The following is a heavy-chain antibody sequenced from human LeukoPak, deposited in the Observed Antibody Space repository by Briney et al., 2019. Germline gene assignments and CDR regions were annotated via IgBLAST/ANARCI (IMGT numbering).Heavy chain of an antibody. Sequence: KPSETLSLTCIVSGGSISSYSWTWIRQPAGEGLEWIGCIYTSGTTNYEPSLKSRVTMSVDTTKNQFSLKLSSVTAAATAVYYCAEEGGGGYARAFDIWGQGTMVTVSS. CDR2: IYTSGTT. CDR1: GGSISSYS. D-gene: IGHD5-12*01. CDR3: AEEGGGGYARAFDI. J-gene: IGHJ3*02. V-gene: IGHV4-4*07.